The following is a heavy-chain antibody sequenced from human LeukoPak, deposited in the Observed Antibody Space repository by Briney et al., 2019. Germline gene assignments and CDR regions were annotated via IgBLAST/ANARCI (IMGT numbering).Heavy chain of an antibody. Sequence: GGSLTLSCAASGFTVSINYMSGVRQAPGKGLEWVSVIYSGGSTYYADSVKGRFTISRDNSKNTLYLQMNSLRAEDTAVYYCARDVTMVRGVIVYWGQGTLVTDSS. D-gene: IGHD3-10*01. CDR1: GFTVSINY. J-gene: IGHJ4*02. CDR2: IYSGGST. V-gene: IGHV3-53*01. CDR3: ARDVTMVRGVIVY.